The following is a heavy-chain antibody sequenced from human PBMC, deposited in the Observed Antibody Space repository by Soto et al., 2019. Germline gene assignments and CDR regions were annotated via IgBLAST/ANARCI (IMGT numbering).Heavy chain of an antibody. CDR1: GYTFTSYA. Sequence: QVQLVQSGAEVKKPGASVKISCKVSGYTFTSYAMYWVRQAPGQRLEWMGWINGANGNTKYSQKFQGRVTITRDTSASTAYRELSSLKSEDTAVYYCARDGGWFGERDPWGQGTLVTVSS. V-gene: IGHV1-3*01. CDR3: ARDGGWFGERDP. J-gene: IGHJ5*02. CDR2: INGANGNT. D-gene: IGHD3-10*01.